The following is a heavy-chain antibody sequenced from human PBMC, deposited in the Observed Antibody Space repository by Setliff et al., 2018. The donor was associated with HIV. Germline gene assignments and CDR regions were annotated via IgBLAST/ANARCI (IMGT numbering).Heavy chain of an antibody. J-gene: IGHJ4*02. Sequence: GASVKVSCKVSGYTLAELSMHWVRQAPGKGLEWMGGFDPEHGGTIYAQQFQGRVTMTEEKSADTAYMELKCLRSDDTAVYYCTTFYNSGSLTSFDHWGQGTLVTVSS. V-gene: IGHV1-24*01. CDR2: FDPEHGGT. CDR1: GYTLAELS. CDR3: TTFYNSGSLTSFDH. D-gene: IGHD3-10*01.